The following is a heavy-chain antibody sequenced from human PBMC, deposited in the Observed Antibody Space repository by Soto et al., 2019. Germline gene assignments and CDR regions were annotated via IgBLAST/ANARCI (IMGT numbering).Heavy chain of an antibody. CDR2: IYYGGVT. D-gene: IGHD2-15*01. J-gene: IGHJ4*02. Sequence: SETLSLTCTVSGGSVSSGGYYWTWIRQPPGKGLEWIGHIYYGGVTNYNPSLLSRVTISVDTSHNQFSLKLSSVTAADTAVYYCARGTHTVVASLNYFGSWGQGTVVTVSS. CDR1: GGSVSSGGYY. V-gene: IGHV4-61*08. CDR3: ARGTHTVVASLNYFGS.